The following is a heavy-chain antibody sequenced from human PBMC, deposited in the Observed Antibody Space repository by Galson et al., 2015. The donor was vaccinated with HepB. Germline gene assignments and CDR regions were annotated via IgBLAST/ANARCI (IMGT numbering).Heavy chain of an antibody. CDR3: VFLRGYDLKPLDY. Sequence: SVKVSCKASGGTFSSYAISWVRQAPGQGLEWMGGIIPIFGTANYAQKFQGRVTITADESTSTAYMELSSLRAEDTAVYYCVFLRGYDLKPLDYWGQGTLVTVSS. CDR2: IIPIFGTA. V-gene: IGHV1-69*13. D-gene: IGHD5-12*01. J-gene: IGHJ4*02. CDR1: GGTFSSYA.